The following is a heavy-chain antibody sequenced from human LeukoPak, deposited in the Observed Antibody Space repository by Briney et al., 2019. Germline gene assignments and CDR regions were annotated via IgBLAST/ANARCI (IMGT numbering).Heavy chain of an antibody. V-gene: IGHV3-23*01. CDR2: ISGSGGST. J-gene: IGHJ4*02. CDR3: AKRIQSAMATGY. D-gene: IGHD5-18*01. Sequence: GGSLRLSCAASGFTFSNSALSWVRQAPGKGLEWVSDISGSGGSTCYADSAKGRFTISRDNSKNTLYLQMNSLRVEDTAVYYCAKRIQSAMATGYWGQGTLVTVSS. CDR1: GFTFSNSA.